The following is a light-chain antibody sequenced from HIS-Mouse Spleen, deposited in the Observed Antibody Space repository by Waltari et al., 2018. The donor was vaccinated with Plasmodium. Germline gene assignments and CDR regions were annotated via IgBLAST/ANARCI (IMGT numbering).Light chain of an antibody. CDR2: QDS. Sequence: SYELTQPPSVSVSPGQTASITCSGDKLGDKYACWYQQKPGQSPVLGIYQDSKRPSGIPERFSGCNSGNTATLTISGTQAMDEADYYCQAWDSSTVVFGGGTKLTVL. CDR1: KLGDKY. J-gene: IGLJ2*01. V-gene: IGLV3-1*01. CDR3: QAWDSSTVV.